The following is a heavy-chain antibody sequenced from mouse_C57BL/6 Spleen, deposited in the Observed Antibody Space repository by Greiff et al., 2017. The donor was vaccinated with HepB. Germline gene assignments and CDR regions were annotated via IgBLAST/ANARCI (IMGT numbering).Heavy chain of an antibody. CDR1: GFSFNTYA. V-gene: IGHV10-1*01. CDR3: VRHGWLLWYFDV. Sequence: EVQGVESGGGLVQPKGSLKLSCAASGFSFNTYAMNWVRQAPGKGLEWVARIRSKSNNYATYYADSVKDRFTISRDDSESMLYLQMNNLKTEDTAMYYCVRHGWLLWYFDVWGTGTTVTVSS. D-gene: IGHD2-3*01. J-gene: IGHJ1*03. CDR2: IRSKSNNYAT.